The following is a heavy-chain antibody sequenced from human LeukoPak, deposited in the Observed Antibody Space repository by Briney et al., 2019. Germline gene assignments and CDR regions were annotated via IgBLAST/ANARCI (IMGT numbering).Heavy chain of an antibody. Sequence: SQTLSLTCAVSGGSISSGGYSWSWIRQPPGKGLEWIGYIYHSGSTYYNPSLKSRVTISVDRSKNRFSLKLSSVTAADTAVYYCASSSPYYYYGMDVWGQGTTVTVSS. CDR1: GGSISSGGYS. V-gene: IGHV4-30-2*01. CDR2: IYHSGST. D-gene: IGHD2-2*01. J-gene: IGHJ6*02. CDR3: ASSSPYYYYGMDV.